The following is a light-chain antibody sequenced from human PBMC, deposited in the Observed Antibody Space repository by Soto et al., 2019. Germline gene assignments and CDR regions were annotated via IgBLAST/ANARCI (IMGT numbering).Light chain of an antibody. Sequence: EIVLTQSPGTLSLSPGERATLSCRASQSGSSSYLAWYPQKPGQAPRLLIYGASSRATGIPDRFSGSGSWTDFTLTISRLEPEDFAVYYCQQYGSSLTWTFGQGTQVVIK. CDR3: QQYGSSLTWT. CDR1: QSGSSSY. V-gene: IGKV3-20*01. J-gene: IGKJ1*01. CDR2: GAS.